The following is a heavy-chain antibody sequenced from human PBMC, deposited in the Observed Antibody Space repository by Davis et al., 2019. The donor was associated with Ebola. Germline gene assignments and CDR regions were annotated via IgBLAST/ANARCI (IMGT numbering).Heavy chain of an antibody. J-gene: IGHJ4*02. CDR2: IRSKANSYAT. V-gene: IGHV3-73*01. CDR3: TTDLRDRPPGGY. CDR1: GFTFSGSA. Sequence: GESLKISCAASGFTFSGSAMHWVRQASGKGLEWVGRIRSKANSYATAYAASVKGRFTISRDDSKNTAYLQMNSLKTEDTAVYYCTTDLRDRPPGGYWGQGNLVTVSS.